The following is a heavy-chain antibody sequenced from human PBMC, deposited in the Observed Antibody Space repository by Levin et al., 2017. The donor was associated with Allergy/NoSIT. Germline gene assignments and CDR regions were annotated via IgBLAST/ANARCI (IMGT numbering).Heavy chain of an antibody. J-gene: IGHJ2*01. V-gene: IGHV3-30*18. Sequence: SCAASGFTFSSYGMHWVRQAPGKGLEWVAVISYDGSNKYYADSVKGRFTISRDNSKNTLYLQMNSLRAEDTAVYYCAKRSGYCSGGSCYFSWYFDLWGRGTLVTVSS. CDR1: GFTFSSYG. CDR2: ISYDGSNK. D-gene: IGHD2-15*01. CDR3: AKRSGYCSGGSCYFSWYFDL.